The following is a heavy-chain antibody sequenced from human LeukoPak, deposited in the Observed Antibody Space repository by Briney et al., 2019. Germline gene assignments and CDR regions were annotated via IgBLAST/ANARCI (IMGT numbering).Heavy chain of an antibody. J-gene: IGHJ3*02. D-gene: IGHD3-22*01. CDR1: AGSINSGDYY. V-gene: IGHV4-61*02. CDR2: IYSPGTN. CDR3: ARGIGTSYDSSRDAFDI. Sequence: PSETLSLTCTVFAGSINSGDYYWSWIRQPAGKGLEWIGRIYSPGTNYNYNPSVKSRVTISIDTSKNQFSLKLTSVTAADTAVYYCARGIGTSYDSSRDAFDIWGQGTMVTVSS.